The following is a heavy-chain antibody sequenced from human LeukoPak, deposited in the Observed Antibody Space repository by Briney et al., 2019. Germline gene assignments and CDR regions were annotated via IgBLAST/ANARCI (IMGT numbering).Heavy chain of an antibody. CDR2: ISASGDST. V-gene: IGHV3-23*01. CDR1: GFTFSSYA. Sequence: GSLRLSCAASGFTFSSYAMSWVRQAPGTGLEWVAGISASGDSTYYAASVGGRFTISRDNYRNTLDLQMNSLRGEDAAVYYCAKDGGYYDFDYWGQGTLVTVSS. CDR3: AKDGGYYDFDY. J-gene: IGHJ4*02. D-gene: IGHD3-22*01.